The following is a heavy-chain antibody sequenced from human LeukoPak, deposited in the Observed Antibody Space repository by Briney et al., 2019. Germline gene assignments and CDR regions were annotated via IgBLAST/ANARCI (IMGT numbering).Heavy chain of an antibody. Sequence: GGSLRLSCAASGFTFDDFGMTWVRQAPGKGLEWVSGINWSGGSTDYADSVKGRFTIVRDNAKNSLRLQMNSLRAEDTAFYYCARGGMTAGTWGYFDYWGQGTLVTVSS. CDR1: GFTFDDFG. J-gene: IGHJ4*02. V-gene: IGHV3-20*04. D-gene: IGHD6-19*01. CDR2: INWSGGST. CDR3: ARGGMTAGTWGYFDY.